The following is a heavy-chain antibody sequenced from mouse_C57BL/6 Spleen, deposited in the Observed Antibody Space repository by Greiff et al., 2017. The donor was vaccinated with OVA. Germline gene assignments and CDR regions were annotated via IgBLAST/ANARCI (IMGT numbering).Heavy chain of an antibody. CDR1: GYSITSGYY. V-gene: IGHV3-6*01. J-gene: IGHJ4*01. CDR3: ASTGGNYFYAMDY. D-gene: IGHD2-1*01. Sequence: ESGPGLVKPSQSLSLTCSVTGYSITSGYYWYWIRQFPGNKLEWMGYISYDGSNNYNPSLKNRIAITRDTSKNQFFLKLNSVTTEDTATYYCASTGGNYFYAMDYWGQGTSVTVSS. CDR2: ISYDGSN.